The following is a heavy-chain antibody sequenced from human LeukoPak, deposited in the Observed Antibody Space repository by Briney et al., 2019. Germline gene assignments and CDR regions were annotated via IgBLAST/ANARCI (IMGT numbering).Heavy chain of an antibody. CDR2: FDPEEGET. J-gene: IGHJ5*02. V-gene: IGHV1-24*01. Sequence: ASLKVSCKVSGYTLIELPMHWVRQAPGKGREWMGGFDPEEGETIYAQKLQGRVTMTEDTSTDTAYMELSSLSSEDTAVYYCTTDRLRYRVRGVLRSLEGFDPWGQGTLVTVSS. D-gene: IGHD3-16*01. CDR3: TTDRLRYRVRGVLRSLEGFDP. CDR1: GYTLIELP.